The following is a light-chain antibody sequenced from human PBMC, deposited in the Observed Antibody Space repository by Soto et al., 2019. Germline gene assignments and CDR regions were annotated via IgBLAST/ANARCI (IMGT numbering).Light chain of an antibody. V-gene: IGLV2-8*01. Sequence: QSALTQPPSASGSPGQSVTISCTGTSSDVGGYNYVSWYQQHPGKAPKLMIYEVTKRPSGVPDRFSGSKSDNTASLTVSGHQAEDAADYYCSSYGGGNNLLFGGGTKVTVL. CDR2: EVT. J-gene: IGLJ2*01. CDR3: SSYGGGNNLL. CDR1: SSDVGGYNY.